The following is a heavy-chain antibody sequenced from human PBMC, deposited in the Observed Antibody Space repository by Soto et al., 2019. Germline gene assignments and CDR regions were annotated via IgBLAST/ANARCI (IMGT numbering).Heavy chain of an antibody. CDR2: IYWDDDR. Sequence: QITLKESGPTLVKPTQTLTLTCTVSGFSLTANGVAVGWIRQPPGKALEWLALIYWDDDRRYTPSLAARLTIKKDTSRNQVVITMTNVDPVDAGTYFCAKQKQTGYRLFDYWGRGTPVTVAS. D-gene: IGHD5-12*01. V-gene: IGHV2-5*02. CDR1: GFSLTANGVA. J-gene: IGHJ4*02. CDR3: AKQKQTGYRLFDY.